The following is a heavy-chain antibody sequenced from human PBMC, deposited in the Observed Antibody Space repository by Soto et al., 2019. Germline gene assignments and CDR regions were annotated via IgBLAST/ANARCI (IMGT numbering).Heavy chain of an antibody. CDR1: GGSISSYH. V-gene: IGHV4-4*07. Sequence: QVQLQESGPGLVKPSETLSLTCTVSGGSISSYHWSWIRQPAGKGLEWIGRIYTSGSTNYNPSLKSRVTMSVDTSKNQFSLKLSSVTAADTAVYYCARVVSSWLVDAFDIWGQGTMVTVSS. CDR2: IYTSGST. D-gene: IGHD6-13*01. CDR3: ARVVSSWLVDAFDI. J-gene: IGHJ3*02.